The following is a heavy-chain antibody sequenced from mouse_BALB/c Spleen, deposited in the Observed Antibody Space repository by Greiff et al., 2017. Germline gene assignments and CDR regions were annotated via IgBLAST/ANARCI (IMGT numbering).Heavy chain of an antibody. CDR2: ISSGSSTI. Sequence: EVKLVESGGGLVQPGGSRKLSCAASGFTFSSFGMHWVRQAPEKGLEWVAYISSGSSTIYYADTVKGRFTISRDNPKNTLFLQMTSLRSEDTAMYYCARKGTTAKDYYAMDYWGQGTSVTVSS. J-gene: IGHJ4*01. D-gene: IGHD1-2*01. CDR1: GFTFSSFG. CDR3: ARKGTTAKDYYAMDY. V-gene: IGHV5-17*02.